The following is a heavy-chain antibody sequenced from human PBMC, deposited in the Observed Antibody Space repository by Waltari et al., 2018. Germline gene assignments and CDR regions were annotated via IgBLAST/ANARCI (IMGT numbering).Heavy chain of an antibody. CDR3: ARHRVGLIVRPHDPFDL. D-gene: IGHD5-12*01. Sequence: VQLQESGPGLVKPSETLSLRCNVSGDSIRSHFWSWIRQAPGKGLEWIGHMYFSGTKDYNPSLKSRVAISIDTSKNHFSLNLRSVTAADTAIYYCARHRVGLIVRPHDPFDLWGQGTMVTVSS. CDR1: GDSIRSHF. J-gene: IGHJ3*01. CDR2: MYFSGTK. V-gene: IGHV4-59*11.